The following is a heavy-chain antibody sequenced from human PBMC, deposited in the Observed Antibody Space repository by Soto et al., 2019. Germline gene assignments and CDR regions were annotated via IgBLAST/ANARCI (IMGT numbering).Heavy chain of an antibody. Sequence: QVQLVQSAAEVKKPGASVKVSCKASGYTFSNYGISWVRQAPGQGPEWMGWINVYNGKTNYAQKLQGRVTMTTDTSTNTIYMELRSLKSDDTAVYYCARSAGVVDGDDYWGQGTLVTVSA. CDR1: GYTFSNYG. CDR3: ARSAGVVDGDDY. V-gene: IGHV1-18*01. CDR2: INVYNGKT. D-gene: IGHD3-10*01. J-gene: IGHJ4*02.